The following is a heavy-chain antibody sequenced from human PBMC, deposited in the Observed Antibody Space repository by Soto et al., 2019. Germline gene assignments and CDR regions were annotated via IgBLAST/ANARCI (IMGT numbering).Heavy chain of an antibody. V-gene: IGHV3-30-3*01. CDR1: GFTFSNYA. D-gene: IGHD2-8*01. CDR2: VSSDGSNK. Sequence: QVQLVESGGGLVQPGRSLRLSCAASGFTFSNYAMHWVRQAPGKGLEWVAVVSSDGSNKYYADSVKGRFTISRDNSKNTVFLQMNILSPEDTAVYYCARDSPRPASMTPYYWGQGTLVTVSS. J-gene: IGHJ4*02. CDR3: ARDSPRPASMTPYY.